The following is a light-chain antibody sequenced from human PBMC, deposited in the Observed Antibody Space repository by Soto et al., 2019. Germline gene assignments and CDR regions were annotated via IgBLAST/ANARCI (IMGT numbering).Light chain of an antibody. V-gene: IGKV3-20*01. CDR1: QSISGTF. Sequence: VLAPCRVNLSFPPGKKATLSFIAGQSISGTFSNWYQQKPGQAPRLLIYGASNRATGTPDRFSGSGSGTDFTLTISRLEPEDFAVYFCQQYDNLSWTFGQRTKV. CDR2: GAS. CDR3: QQYDNLSWT. J-gene: IGKJ1*01.